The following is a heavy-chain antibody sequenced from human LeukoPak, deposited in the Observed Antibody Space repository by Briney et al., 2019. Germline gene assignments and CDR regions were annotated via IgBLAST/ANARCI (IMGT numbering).Heavy chain of an antibody. CDR3: ALDYYDSSGYYRN. J-gene: IGHJ3*01. CDR2: ISSSSSYI. Sequence: GGSLRLSRAASGFTFSSYSMNWVRQAPGKGLEWVSSISSSSSYIYYADSVKGRFTISRDNAKNSLYLQMNSLRAEDTAVYYCALDYYDSSGYYRNWGQGTMVTVSS. D-gene: IGHD3-22*01. V-gene: IGHV3-21*01. CDR1: GFTFSSYS.